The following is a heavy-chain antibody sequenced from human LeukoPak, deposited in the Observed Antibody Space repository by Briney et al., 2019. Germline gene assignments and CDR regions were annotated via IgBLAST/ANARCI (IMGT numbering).Heavy chain of an antibody. D-gene: IGHD2-15*01. CDR1: GFTFSTYG. Sequence: GGSLRLSCAASGFTFSTYGMSWVRQAPGKGLEWVSTISGSGGSTYYADSVKGRFTISRDNSKNTLYLQMNSLRAEDTAIYYCPKDCSGGSCYPAGVSDIWGQGTMVTVSS. CDR3: PKDCSGGSCYPAGVSDI. CDR2: ISGSGGST. J-gene: IGHJ3*02. V-gene: IGHV3-23*01.